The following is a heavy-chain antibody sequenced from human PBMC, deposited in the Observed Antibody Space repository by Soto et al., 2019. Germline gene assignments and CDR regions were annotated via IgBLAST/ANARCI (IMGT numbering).Heavy chain of an antibody. V-gene: IGHV3-23*01. CDR2: ISNSGDAT. J-gene: IGHJ4*02. D-gene: IGHD3-9*01. Sequence: PGGSLRLSCIASGFTFSNYALKWVRQAPGKGLEWVSTISNSGDATYYADSVKGRFTDSRDNSKNTLYLQMTSLRVEDTALYYCASDPPTGYAGYWGQGTLVTVS. CDR1: GFTFSNYA. CDR3: ASDPPTGYAGY.